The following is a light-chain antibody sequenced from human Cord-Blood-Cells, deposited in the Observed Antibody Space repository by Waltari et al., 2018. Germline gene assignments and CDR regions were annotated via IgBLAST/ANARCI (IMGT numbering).Light chain of an antibody. Sequence: DFQMTQSPSSVTAPLGERVTTTCRASQGISSWLAGYQQKPGKAPKLRIYAASSLQSGVPSRFSGSGSGTDFTLTISSLQPEDFATYYCQQANSFPITFGQGTRLEIK. CDR3: QQANSFPIT. V-gene: IGKV1D-12*01. CDR2: AAS. J-gene: IGKJ5*01. CDR1: QGISSW.